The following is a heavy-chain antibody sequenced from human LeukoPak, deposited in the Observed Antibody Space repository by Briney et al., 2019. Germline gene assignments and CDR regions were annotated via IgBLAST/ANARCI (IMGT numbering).Heavy chain of an antibody. CDR1: GFTVSSNY. V-gene: IGHV3-66*02. D-gene: IGHD2-2*01. CDR2: IYSGGST. Sequence: GGSLRLSCAASGFTVSSNYMSWVRQAPGKGLEWVSVIYSGGSTYYADSVKGRFTISRDNSKNTLYLQMNSLRAEDTAVYYCATGGCSSTSCYQHYYYYYYMDVWGKGTTVTVSS. J-gene: IGHJ6*03. CDR3: ATGGCSSTSCYQHYYYYYYMDV.